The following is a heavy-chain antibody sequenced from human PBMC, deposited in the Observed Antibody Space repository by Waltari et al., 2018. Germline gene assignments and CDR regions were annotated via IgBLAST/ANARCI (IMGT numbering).Heavy chain of an antibody. CDR3: ARGARRTTVTTGWWYFDL. V-gene: IGHV3-74*01. CDR2: SNSDGSST. CDR1: GFTYSTYC. J-gene: IGHJ2*01. Sequence: EVQLVASGGGLVQLGGSLRLSCAASGFTYSTYCMHLVGQAPGKGLVWVSRSNSDGSSTSYADSVKGRFTISKDNAKNTVYLQMNSLRAEDTAIYYCARGARRTTVTTGWWYFDLWGRGTLVTVSS. D-gene: IGHD4-17*01.